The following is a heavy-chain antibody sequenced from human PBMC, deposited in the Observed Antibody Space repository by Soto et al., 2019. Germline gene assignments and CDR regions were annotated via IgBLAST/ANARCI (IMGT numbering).Heavy chain of an antibody. CDR1: GFTFSSYW. V-gene: IGHV3-74*01. D-gene: IGHD2-15*01. J-gene: IGHJ4*02. CDR2: INSDGSST. Sequence: LGLSCAASGFTFSSYWMHWVRQAPGKGLVWVSRINSDGSSTSYADSVKGRFTISRDNAKNTLYLQMNSLRALFSTVYYCARGRAASPYWGQGTLVTVSS. CDR3: ARGRAASPY.